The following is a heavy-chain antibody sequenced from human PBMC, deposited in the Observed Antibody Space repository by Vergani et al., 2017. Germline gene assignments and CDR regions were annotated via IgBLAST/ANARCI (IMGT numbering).Heavy chain of an antibody. CDR2: IKQDGSDK. Sequence: EVQLVESGGGLVQPGGSLRLSCAASGFTFSSYWMSWVRQAPGKGLEWVANIKQDGSDKYYVDSVKGRFTISRDNAKNSLYLQMNSLRAEDTAVYYCARCSEYESSGRLFDYWGLGTLVTVSS. CDR3: ARCSEYESSGRLFDY. CDR1: GFTFSSYW. D-gene: IGHD3-22*01. J-gene: IGHJ4*02. V-gene: IGHV3-7*03.